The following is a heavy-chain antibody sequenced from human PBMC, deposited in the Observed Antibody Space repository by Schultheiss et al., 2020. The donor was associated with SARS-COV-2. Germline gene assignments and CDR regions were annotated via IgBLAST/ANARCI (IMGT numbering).Heavy chain of an antibody. V-gene: IGHV4-34*01. D-gene: IGHD6-13*01. CDR3: AMSQQPGGTIGFDY. Sequence: SETLSLTCTVSGGSISSYYWSWIRQPPGKGLEWIGEINHSGSTNYNPSLKSRVTISVDTSKNQFSLKLSSVTAADTAVYYCAMSQQPGGTIGFDYWGQGTLVTVSS. J-gene: IGHJ4*02. CDR1: GGSISSYY. CDR2: INHSGST.